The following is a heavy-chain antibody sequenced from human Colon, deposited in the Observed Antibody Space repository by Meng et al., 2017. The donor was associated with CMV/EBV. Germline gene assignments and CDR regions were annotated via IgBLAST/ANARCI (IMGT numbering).Heavy chain of an antibody. CDR1: GGSFSGHY. CDR2: MFDRGAT. V-gene: IGHV4-59*11. CDR3: ATQTPIVVVSYYGMDV. D-gene: IGHD3-22*01. J-gene: IGHJ6*02. Sequence: SETLSLTCTVSGGSFSGHYWSWIRQPPGQGLEWIGYMFDRGATNYNPSLKSRVTISVDTSKNQFSLNLRSLTAADTAVYYCATQTPIVVVSYYGMDVWGQGTTVTVSS.